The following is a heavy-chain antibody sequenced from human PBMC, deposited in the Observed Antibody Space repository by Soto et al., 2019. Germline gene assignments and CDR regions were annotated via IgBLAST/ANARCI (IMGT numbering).Heavy chain of an antibody. Sequence: GGSLRLCCASSGFNLNIYAMHWVRLVPGKGLEWVSGIFLEHGRTGYADSVRGRFTISRDSAKDSLYLQMNSLRPEDTALYYCTRDVRPGGADVWGPGATVTVSS. V-gene: IGHV3-9*01. CDR1: GFNLNIYA. CDR3: TRDVRPGGADV. J-gene: IGHJ6*02. CDR2: IFLEHGRT. D-gene: IGHD4-17*01.